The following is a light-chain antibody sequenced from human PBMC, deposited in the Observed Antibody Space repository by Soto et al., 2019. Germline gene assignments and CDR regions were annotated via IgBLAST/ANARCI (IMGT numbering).Light chain of an antibody. CDR3: KHSYNTPIT. V-gene: IGKV1-39*01. J-gene: IGKJ5*01. CDR1: RIIDTY. CDR2: LAS. Sequence: DIQMTQSPSSLSASVGDRVTITCRASRIIDTYVDWYQQKPGKAPDLLIYLASTLQVGVPSRFSGSRSGTDFTLTISGLQPEDFATYYCKHSYNTPITFGQGTRLDIK.